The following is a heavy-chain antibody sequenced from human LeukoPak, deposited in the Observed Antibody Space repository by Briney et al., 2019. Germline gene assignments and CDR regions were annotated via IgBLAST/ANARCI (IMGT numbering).Heavy chain of an antibody. Sequence: PSETLSLTCSVFGDFISSGGYYWTWIRQPAGKGLEWIGRIYIGESANYNSSLKSRVTILVDTSKNQFSLKLSSVTAADTAMYFCARSRERICSNPPCYVDLQATWGQETLVTVSP. D-gene: IGHD2-2*01. V-gene: IGHV4-61*02. CDR2: IYIGESA. CDR3: ARSRERICSNPPCYVDLQAT. J-gene: IGHJ4*02. CDR1: GDFISSGGYY.